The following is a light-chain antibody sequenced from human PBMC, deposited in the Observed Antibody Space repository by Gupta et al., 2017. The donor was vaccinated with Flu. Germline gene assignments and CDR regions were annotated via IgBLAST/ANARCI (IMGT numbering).Light chain of an antibody. CDR3: SSYTSSSTLEV. CDR2: EVS. Sequence: DVGGYNYVSWYQQHPGKAPKLMIYEVSNRPSGVSNRFSGSKSGNTASLTISGLQAEDEADYYCSSYTSSSTLEVFGTGTKVTVL. J-gene: IGLJ1*01. V-gene: IGLV2-14*01. CDR1: DVGGYNY.